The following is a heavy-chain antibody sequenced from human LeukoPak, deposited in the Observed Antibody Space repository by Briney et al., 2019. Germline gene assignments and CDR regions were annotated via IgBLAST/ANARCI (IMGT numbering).Heavy chain of an antibody. D-gene: IGHD1-26*01. V-gene: IGHV3-30*02. CDR2: TRYDGSNK. J-gene: IGHJ4*02. CDR3: AKERYSGSPGDY. Sequence: PGGSLRLSCAASGFTFSSYGMHWVRQAPGKGLEWVAFTRYDGSNKYYADSVKGRFTISRDNSNNTLYLQMNSLRTEDTAVYYCAKERYSGSPGDYWGQGTLVTVSS. CDR1: GFTFSSYG.